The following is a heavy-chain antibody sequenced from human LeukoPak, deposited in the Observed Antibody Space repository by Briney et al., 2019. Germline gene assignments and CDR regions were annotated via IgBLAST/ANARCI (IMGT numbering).Heavy chain of an antibody. CDR1: GGTFSSYA. V-gene: IGHV1-69*05. Sequence: ASVKVSCKASGGTFSSYAISWVRQAPGQGLEWMGGIIPIFGTANYAQKFQGRVTITTDESTSTAYMELSSLRSEDTAVYYCARGRYTTDAFDIWGQGTMVTVSS. CDR2: IIPIFGTA. D-gene: IGHD5-24*01. CDR3: ARGRYTTDAFDI. J-gene: IGHJ3*02.